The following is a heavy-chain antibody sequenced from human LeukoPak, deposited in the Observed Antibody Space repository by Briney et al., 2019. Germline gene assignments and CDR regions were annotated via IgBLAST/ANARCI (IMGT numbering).Heavy chain of an antibody. CDR1: GFTFSDYY. V-gene: IGHV3-11*04. J-gene: IGHJ4*02. CDR2: ISSSGSTI. CDR3: ATNYYGSRSYYQTFDY. D-gene: IGHD3-10*01. Sequence: GGSLRLSCAASGFTFSDYYMSWIRQAPGKGLEWVSYISSSGSTIYYADSVKGRFTISGDNAKNSLYLQMNSLRAEDTAVYYCATNYYGSRSYYQTFDYWGQGTLVTVSS.